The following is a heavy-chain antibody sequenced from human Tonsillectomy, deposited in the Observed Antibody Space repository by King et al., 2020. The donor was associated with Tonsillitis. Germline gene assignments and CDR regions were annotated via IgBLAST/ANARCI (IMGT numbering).Heavy chain of an antibody. CDR3: ARDCGGACYSYWYFDL. CDR2: IKYSGSSGST. CDR1: GGSTSNYY. J-gene: IGHJ2*01. D-gene: IGHD2-21*02. V-gene: IGHV4-59*01. Sequence: QLQLQESGPGLVKPSETLSLTCTVSGGSTSNYYWSCIRQPPGKGLEWIGYIKYSGSSGSTKYNPSLRSGVIMSVDTAKNQFSLNLRSVSAADTAVYYCARDCGGACYSYWYFDLWGRGTLVTVSS.